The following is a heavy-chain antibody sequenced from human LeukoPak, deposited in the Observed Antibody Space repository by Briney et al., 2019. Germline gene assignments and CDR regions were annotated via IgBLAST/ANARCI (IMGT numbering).Heavy chain of an antibody. CDR2: IQSSGST. D-gene: IGHD5/OR15-5a*01. J-gene: IGHJ4*02. CDR3: ARGVSPLDY. CDR1: GGSVSSSY. V-gene: IGHV4-4*07. Sequence: SETLSLTCTVAGGSVSSSYWSLVRQAAGEGLEWIGRIQSSGSTNYNPSLKSRVTMSVDTSKKQFSLKLSSVTAADTAVYYCARGVSPLDYWGQGALVTVSS.